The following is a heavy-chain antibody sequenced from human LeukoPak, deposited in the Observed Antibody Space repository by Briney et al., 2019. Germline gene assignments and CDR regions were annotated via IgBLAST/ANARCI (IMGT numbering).Heavy chain of an antibody. CDR2: INHSGST. V-gene: IGHV4-34*01. D-gene: IGHD5-12*01. CDR3: ARTPSGNDSAFDI. CDR1: GGSFSGYY. Sequence: SETLSLTCAVYGGSFSGYYWSWIRQPPGKGLEWIGEINHSGSTNYNPSLKSRVTISVDTSKNQFSLKLSSVTAADTAVYYCARTPSGNDSAFDIWGQGTMVTVSS. J-gene: IGHJ3*02.